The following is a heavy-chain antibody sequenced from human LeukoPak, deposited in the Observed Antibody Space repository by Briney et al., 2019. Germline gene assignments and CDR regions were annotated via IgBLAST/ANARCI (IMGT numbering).Heavy chain of an antibody. CDR3: ARETAHCGGDCFDY. CDR1: GFTFSTYE. D-gene: IGHD2-21*01. CDR2: IPSSGLGI. Sequence: PGGPLRLSCVGSGFTFSTYEFNWVRQAPGKGLEWLSYIPSSGLGIYYAPSVRGRFTITRDNAKNSLYLHMNSLRVEDTAIYYCARETAHCGGDCFDYWGQGTLVTVSS. J-gene: IGHJ4*02. V-gene: IGHV3-48*03.